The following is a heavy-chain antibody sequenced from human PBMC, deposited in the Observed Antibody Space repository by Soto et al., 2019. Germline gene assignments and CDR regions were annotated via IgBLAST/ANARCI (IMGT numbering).Heavy chain of an antibody. CDR3: AFITMVRGVRSSGSFDP. V-gene: IGHV1-8*01. CDR2: MNPNSGNT. J-gene: IGHJ5*02. D-gene: IGHD3-10*01. Sequence: ASVKVSCKASGYTFTSYDINWVRQATGQGLEWMGWMNPNSGNTGYAQKFQGRVTMTRNTSISTAYMELSSLRSEDTAVYYCAFITMVRGVRSSGSFDPWGRGPLVTVSS. CDR1: GYTFTSYD.